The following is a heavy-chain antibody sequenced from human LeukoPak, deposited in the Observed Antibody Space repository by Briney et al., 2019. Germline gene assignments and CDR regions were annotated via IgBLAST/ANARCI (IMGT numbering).Heavy chain of an antibody. J-gene: IGHJ6*02. CDR3: ARDSGMATISHV. Sequence: SVKVSCKASGGTFSSYAISWVRQAPGQGLEWMGRIIPILGIANYAQKFQGRVTITADKSTSTAYMELSSLRSEDTAVYCCARDSGMATISHVWGQGTTVTVSS. CDR2: IIPILGIA. V-gene: IGHV1-69*04. D-gene: IGHD5-24*01. CDR1: GGTFSSYA.